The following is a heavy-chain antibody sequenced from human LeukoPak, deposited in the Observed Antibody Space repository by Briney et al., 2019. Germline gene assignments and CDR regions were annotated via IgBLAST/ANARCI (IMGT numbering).Heavy chain of an antibody. J-gene: IGHJ4*02. CDR2: ISAYNGNT. D-gene: IGHD3-22*01. V-gene: IGHV1-18*01. CDR1: GYTFTSYG. Sequence: ASVKVSCKASGYTFTSYGISWVRQAPGQGLEWMGWISAYNGNTNYAQKFQGRVTMTRDTSISTAYMELSSLRSDDTAVYFCARKKVEVVATYDYWGQGTLVIVSS. CDR3: ARKKVEVVATYDY.